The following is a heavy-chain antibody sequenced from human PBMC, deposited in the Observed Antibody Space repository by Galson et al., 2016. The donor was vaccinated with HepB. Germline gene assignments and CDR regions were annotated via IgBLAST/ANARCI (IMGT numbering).Heavy chain of an antibody. CDR3: ANLRGFGELLYNSRGSRSTGYYVDH. CDR2: ITVSGVNT. J-gene: IGHJ4*02. D-gene: IGHD3-10*01. Sequence: SLRLSCAASGFNFSSFAMTWVRQAPGKGLEWVSGITVSGVNTFYADSVKGRFTVSRDNSKDTLFLHMKSLRVEDTAIYHCANLRGFGELLYNSRGSRSTGYYVDHWGRGTPVTVPS. CDR1: GFNFSSFA. V-gene: IGHV3-23*01.